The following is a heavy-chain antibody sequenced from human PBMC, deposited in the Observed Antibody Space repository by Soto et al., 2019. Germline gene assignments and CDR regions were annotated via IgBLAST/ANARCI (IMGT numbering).Heavy chain of an antibody. Sequence: GESLKISCKGSGYSFTSYWISWVRQMPGKGLEWMGRIDPSDSYTNYSPSFQGHVTISADKSISTAYLQWSSLKASDTAMYYCATSPGNYYYDSSGYYYFDYWGHGTLVSVSS. J-gene: IGHJ4*01. V-gene: IGHV5-10-1*01. D-gene: IGHD3-22*01. CDR1: GYSFTSYW. CDR2: IDPSDSYT. CDR3: ATSPGNYYYDSSGYYYFDY.